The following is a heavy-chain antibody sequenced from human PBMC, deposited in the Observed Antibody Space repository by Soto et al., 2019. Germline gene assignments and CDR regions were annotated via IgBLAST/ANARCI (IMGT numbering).Heavy chain of an antibody. CDR3: SRDLNYGLFDY. D-gene: IGHD4-17*01. CDR2: ISSSSSTI. J-gene: IGHJ4*02. Sequence: EVQLVESGGGLVQPGGSLRLCCAASGFTFSSYSMNWVRQAPGKGLEWVSYISSSSSTIYYADSVKGRLTISRDNAKNSLYLQMHSLRAEDTAVYYCSRDLNYGLFDYWGQGTLVTVSS. V-gene: IGHV3-48*01. CDR1: GFTFSSYS.